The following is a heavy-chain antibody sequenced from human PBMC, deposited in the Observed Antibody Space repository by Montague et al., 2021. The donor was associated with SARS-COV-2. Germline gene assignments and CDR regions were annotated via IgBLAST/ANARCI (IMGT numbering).Heavy chain of an antibody. D-gene: IGHD2-2*01. CDR3: ARVSGHCVRASCFGSDC. J-gene: IGHJ4*01. CDR1: GFTFSSDS. Sequence: SLRLSCAASGFTFSSDSMNWVRQAPGKGLEWVAVIRYDGSHKYYADSVKGRFTISRDNSKNTLYLQMNSLRAEDTGMYYCARVSGHCVRASCFGSDCWGHGTLVTVSS. V-gene: IGHV3-30*04. CDR2: IRYDGSHK.